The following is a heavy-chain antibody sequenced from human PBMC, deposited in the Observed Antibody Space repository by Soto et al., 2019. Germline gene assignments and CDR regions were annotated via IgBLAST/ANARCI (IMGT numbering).Heavy chain of an antibody. CDR3: AKDRLSGSYHRYFDY. D-gene: IGHD1-26*01. CDR1: GVTFSTYA. V-gene: IGHV3-23*01. CDR2: ISGRDEST. J-gene: IGHJ4*02. Sequence: EVQLLESGGGLVQPGGSLRLSCAASGVTFSTYAMSWVRQAPGKGLEWVTGISGRDESTYYADSVKGRFTISRDNSKNTLYLQMSSLRAEDTAVYYCAKDRLSGSYHRYFDYWGQGTLVTVSS.